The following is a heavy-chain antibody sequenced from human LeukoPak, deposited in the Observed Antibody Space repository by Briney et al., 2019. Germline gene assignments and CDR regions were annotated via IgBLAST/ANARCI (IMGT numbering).Heavy chain of an antibody. D-gene: IGHD6-13*01. CDR3: AREEGSSSWSTFDY. V-gene: IGHV4-34*09. CDR1: GGSFSGYY. CDR2: INHSGST. J-gene: IGHJ4*02. Sequence: SETLSLSCAVYGGSFSGYYWSWIRQPPGKGLKWIGEINHSGSTNYNPSLKSRVTISVDTSKNQFSLKLSSVTAADTAVYYCAREEGSSSWSTFDYWGQGTLVTVSS.